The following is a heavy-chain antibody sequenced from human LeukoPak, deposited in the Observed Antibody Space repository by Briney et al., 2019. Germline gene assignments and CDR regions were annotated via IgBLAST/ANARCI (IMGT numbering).Heavy chain of an antibody. CDR2: LSKSGNT. CDR1: GGSISSYY. J-gene: IGHJ4*02. CDR3: ARDIAARRGFDY. V-gene: IGHV4-59*01. Sequence: SETLSLTCTVSGGSISSYYWSWIRLPPGKGLEWIGYLSKSGNTNYSPSLKSRVTIFGDTSKNQFFLKLSSVTAADTAVYYCARDIAARRGFDYWGQGTLVTVSS. D-gene: IGHD6-6*01.